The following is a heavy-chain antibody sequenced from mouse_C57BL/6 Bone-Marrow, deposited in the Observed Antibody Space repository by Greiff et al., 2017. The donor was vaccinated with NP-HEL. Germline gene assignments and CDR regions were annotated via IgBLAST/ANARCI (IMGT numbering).Heavy chain of an antibody. D-gene: IGHD1-1*01. V-gene: IGHV1-72*01. CDR3: ARYYYGSSSFDY. CDR2: IDPNSGGT. CDR1: GYTFTSYL. J-gene: IGHJ2*01. Sequence: VQLQQSGAELVKPGASVKLSCKASGYTFTSYLMHWVKQRPGRGLEWIGRIDPNSGGTKYNEKFKSKATLTVDQPSSTSYMQLNSLTSEDSAVYYCARYYYGSSSFDYWGQGTTLTVSS.